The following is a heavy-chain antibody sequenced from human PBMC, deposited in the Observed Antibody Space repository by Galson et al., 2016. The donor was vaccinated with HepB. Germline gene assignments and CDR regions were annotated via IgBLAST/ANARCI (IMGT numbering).Heavy chain of an antibody. CDR3: ARDPCIAPTGTSSWFDP. V-gene: IGHV1-18*01. CDR2: ISAYNGDT. Sequence: QSGAEVKKPGASVKVSCKASGYTFTTYGISWVRQAPGQGLEWMGWISAYNGDTNYAQKLQGRVTMTTDTSTSTAYMELRSLRSDDTAVYYCARDPCIAPTGTSSWFDPWGQGTLVTVSS. CDR1: GYTFTTYG. D-gene: IGHD6-13*01. J-gene: IGHJ5*02.